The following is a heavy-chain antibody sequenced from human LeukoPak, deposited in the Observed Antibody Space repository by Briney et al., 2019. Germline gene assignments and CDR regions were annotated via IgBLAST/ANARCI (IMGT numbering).Heavy chain of an antibody. D-gene: IGHD6-19*01. V-gene: IGHV1-8*01. CDR1: GYTFTSYG. CDR2: MNPNSGNT. CDR3: ARGLLEIEVAGV. J-gene: IGHJ4*02. Sequence: ASVKVSCKASGYTFTSYGINWVRQATGQGLEWMGWMNPNSGNTGCAQKFQGRITMTRSTSISTAYMELSSLRSEDTAVYYCARGLLEIEVAGVWGQGTLVTVSS.